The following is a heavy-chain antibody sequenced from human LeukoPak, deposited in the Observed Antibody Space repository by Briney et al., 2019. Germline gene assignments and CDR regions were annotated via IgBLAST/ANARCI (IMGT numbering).Heavy chain of an antibody. CDR1: GYTFSNAW. Sequence: GWSLRLSCAASGYTFSNAWMDWVRQAPGKGLEWVGRIKSKTDGGTTDSAAPVKNRFTISRDDSKNTMYLQMNSLKTEDTAVYYCTREDIVVVVAATGAFDIWGQGTMVTVSS. CDR2: IKSKTDGGTT. J-gene: IGHJ3*02. CDR3: TREDIVVVVAATGAFDI. V-gene: IGHV3-15*07. D-gene: IGHD2-15*01.